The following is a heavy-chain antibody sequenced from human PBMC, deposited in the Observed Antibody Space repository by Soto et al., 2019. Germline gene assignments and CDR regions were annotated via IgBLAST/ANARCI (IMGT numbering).Heavy chain of an antibody. CDR2: MNRAGTST. CDR1: GFTLTTYA. CDR3: ARGGADHYLYGMDV. J-gene: IGHJ6*02. Sequence: VQVLESGGGLVQPGGSLRLSCAASGFTLTTYAMTWVRQPPGKGLEWVSSMNRAGTSTSHADSVKGRVTTSRDNSKNTMYLEMNSLRAEDTAVYYCARGGADHYLYGMDVWGQGTTVIVSS. V-gene: IGHV3-23*01. D-gene: IGHD3-10*01.